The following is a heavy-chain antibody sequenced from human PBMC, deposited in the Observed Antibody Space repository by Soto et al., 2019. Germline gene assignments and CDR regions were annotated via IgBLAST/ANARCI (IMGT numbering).Heavy chain of an antibody. CDR1: GGSVGSNF. CDR2: ISNSGTT. Sequence: ERLQESGPGLVTPSGTLSLTCNVSGGSVGSNFWSWIRQPPGKGLEWIGYISNSGTTTYNPYLRSRVTLSTDTSKNKISLRLSSVTAADTAVYYCARLVGSYWFFDLWGRGTLVTVSS. J-gene: IGHJ2*01. D-gene: IGHD2-8*02. V-gene: IGHV4-4*09. CDR3: ARLVGSYWFFDL.